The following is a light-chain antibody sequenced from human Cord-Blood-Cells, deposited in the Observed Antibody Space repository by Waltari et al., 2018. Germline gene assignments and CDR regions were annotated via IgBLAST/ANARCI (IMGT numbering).Light chain of an antibody. Sequence: IVLTQSPGTLSLSPGERHTLSCRASQCVSSSYLAWYQQKPGQAPRLLIYGASSRATGIPDRFSGSGSGTDFTLTISRLEPEDFAVYYCQQYGSSPFTFGPGTKVDIK. CDR3: QQYGSSPFT. CDR2: GAS. V-gene: IGKV3-20*01. J-gene: IGKJ3*01. CDR1: QCVSSSY.